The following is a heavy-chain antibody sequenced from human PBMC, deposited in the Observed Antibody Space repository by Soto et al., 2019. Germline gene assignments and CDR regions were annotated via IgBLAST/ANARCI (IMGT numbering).Heavy chain of an antibody. CDR3: TRELSILTGYYSDYYYGMDV. CDR1: GFTFGDYA. CDR2: IRSKAYGGTT. J-gene: IGHJ6*02. V-gene: IGHV3-49*04. D-gene: IGHD3-9*01. Sequence: GGSLRRSCTASGFTFGDYAMSWVRQAPGKGLEWVGFIRSKAYGGTTEYAASVKGRFTISRDDSKSIAYLQMNSLKTEDTAVYYCTRELSILTGYYSDYYYGMDVWGQGTTVTVSS.